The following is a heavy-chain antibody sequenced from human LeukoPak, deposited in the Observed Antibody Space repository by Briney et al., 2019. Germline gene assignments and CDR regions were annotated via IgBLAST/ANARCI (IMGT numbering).Heavy chain of an antibody. CDR1: GGSISSGSYY. J-gene: IGHJ3*02. D-gene: IGHD4-17*01. Sequence: PSQTLSLTCTVSGGSISSGSYYWSWIRQPAGKGLEWIGRIYTSGSTNYNPSLKSRVTISVDTSKNQFSLKLSSVTAADTAVYYCARGRSAFDIWGKGQWSPSLQ. CDR3: ARGRSAFDI. CDR2: IYTSGST. V-gene: IGHV4-61*02.